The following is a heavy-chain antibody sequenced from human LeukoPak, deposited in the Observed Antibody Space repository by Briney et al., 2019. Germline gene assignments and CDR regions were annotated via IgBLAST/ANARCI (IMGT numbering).Heavy chain of an antibody. CDR3: TRGSIAYYYMDV. Sequence: SQTLSLTCTVSGVSISSRDFYWTWIRQAAGKELEWIGRVFVDGSTNYNPSLKSRVTISVDTSKNQFSLKLSSVTAADTAVYYCTRGSIAYYYMDVWGKGTTVTISS. CDR2: VFVDGST. V-gene: IGHV4-61*02. D-gene: IGHD3-22*01. J-gene: IGHJ6*03. CDR1: GVSISSRDFY.